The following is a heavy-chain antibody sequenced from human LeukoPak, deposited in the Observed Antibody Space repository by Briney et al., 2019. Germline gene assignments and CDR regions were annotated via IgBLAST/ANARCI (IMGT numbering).Heavy chain of an antibody. V-gene: IGHV3-74*01. J-gene: IGHJ5*01. CDR1: GFTFSSYW. CDR2: INSDGSTT. Sequence: PGGSLRLSCAASGFTFSSYWMHWVRQAPGKGLVWVSRINSDGSTTSHADSVKGRFTISRDNAKNTLFRQMNSLRAEDTAVYYCARGGSSSWYGSWGQGTLVTVSS. D-gene: IGHD6-13*01. CDR3: ARGGSSSWYGS.